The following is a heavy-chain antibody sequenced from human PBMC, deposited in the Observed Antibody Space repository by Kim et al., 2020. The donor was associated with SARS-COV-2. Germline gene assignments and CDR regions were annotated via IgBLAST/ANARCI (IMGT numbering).Heavy chain of an antibody. CDR2: IWYDGSQR. V-gene: IGHV3-33*01. Sequence: GGSLRLSCAPSGFIFRNYGMHWVRQAPGKGLEWVATIWYDGSQRYYADSVKGRFTISRDNSKNTLFLQINSLTAEDTAVYHCARGATSSWDIDYWAREPWSPSPQ. D-gene: IGHD6-13*01. J-gene: IGHJ4*02. CDR1: GFIFRNYG. CDR3: ARGATSSWDIDY.